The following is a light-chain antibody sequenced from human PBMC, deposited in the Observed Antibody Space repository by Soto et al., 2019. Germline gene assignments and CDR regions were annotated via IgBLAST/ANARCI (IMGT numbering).Light chain of an antibody. Sequence: EIVLTQSPGTLSLSQGERATLSCRASQSVRSSFLAWYQQKPGQAPRLLIYGASSRATGIPDRFSGSGSGTDFTLTISRLEPEDFAVYYCQQYDNSPLTFGGGTKVEIK. V-gene: IGKV3-20*01. J-gene: IGKJ4*01. CDR3: QQYDNSPLT. CDR1: QSVRSSF. CDR2: GAS.